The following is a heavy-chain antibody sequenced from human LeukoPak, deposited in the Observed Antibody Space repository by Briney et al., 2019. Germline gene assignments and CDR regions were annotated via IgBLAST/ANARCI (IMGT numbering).Heavy chain of an antibody. J-gene: IGHJ5*02. CDR3: ARATQPGFDP. V-gene: IGHV3-48*01. CDR1: GLTFSSYS. CDR2: ISSDSGAR. D-gene: IGHD2-15*01. Sequence: GGSLRLSCGASGLTFSSYSMNWVRQAPGKGLEWVSYISSDSGARYYADSVKGRFTISRDNAKNSLYLQMNSLRAEVTAVYYCARATQPGFDPWGQGTLVTVSS.